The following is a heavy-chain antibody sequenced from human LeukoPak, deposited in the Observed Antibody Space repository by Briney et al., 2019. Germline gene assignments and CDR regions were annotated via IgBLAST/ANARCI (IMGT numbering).Heavy chain of an antibody. V-gene: IGHV3-11*04. CDR2: ISSSGSTI. CDR3: ASPLGYCSSTSCYTSDAFDI. D-gene: IGHD2-2*02. J-gene: IGHJ3*02. CDR1: GFTFSDYY. Sequence: GGSLRLSCAASGFTFSDYYMSWIRQAPGKGLEWVSYISSSGSTIYYADSVKGRFTISRDNAKNSLYLQMNSLRAGDTAVYYCASPLGYCSSTSCYTSDAFDIWGQGTMVAVSS.